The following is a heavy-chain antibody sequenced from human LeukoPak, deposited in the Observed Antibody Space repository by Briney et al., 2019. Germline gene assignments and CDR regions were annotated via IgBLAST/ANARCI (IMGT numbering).Heavy chain of an antibody. J-gene: IGHJ4*02. CDR2: ISSSGSTI. Sequence: GGSLRLSCAASGFTFSSYEMNWVRQAPGKGLEWVSYISSSGSTIYYADSVKGRFTISRDNAKNSLYLQMNSLRAEDTAVYYCASPPPSYSSGWYQRYWGQGTLATVPS. CDR1: GFTFSSYE. D-gene: IGHD6-19*01. V-gene: IGHV3-48*03. CDR3: ASPPPSYSSGWYQRY.